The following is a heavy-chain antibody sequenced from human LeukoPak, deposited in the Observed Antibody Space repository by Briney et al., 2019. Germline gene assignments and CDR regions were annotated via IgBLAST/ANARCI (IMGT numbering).Heavy chain of an antibody. CDR2: IYPGDSDT. Sequence: NRGESLKISCKGSGYSFTSYWIGWVRQMPGKGLEWMGIIYPGDSDTRYSPSFQGQVTISADKSISTAYLQWSSLKASGTAMYYCARPAPLVEGSLGEDGYFDYWGQGTLVTVSS. V-gene: IGHV5-51*01. D-gene: IGHD1-26*01. J-gene: IGHJ4*02. CDR3: ARPAPLVEGSLGEDGYFDY. CDR1: GYSFTSYW.